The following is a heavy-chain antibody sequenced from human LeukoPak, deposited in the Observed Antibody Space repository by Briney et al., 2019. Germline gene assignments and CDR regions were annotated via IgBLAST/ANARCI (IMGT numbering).Heavy chain of an antibody. CDR1: GYTFSTYA. D-gene: IGHD1-26*01. Sequence: GGSLRLSCAASGYTFSTYAMSWVRQAPGRGLVWVSTITGSGAKTYYADSVKGRFTISRDNSKNTLYLQMNSLRAEDTAVYYCAKDTFPLGATTWAFDIWGQGTMVTVSS. CDR2: ITGSGAKT. CDR3: AKDTFPLGATTWAFDI. J-gene: IGHJ3*02. V-gene: IGHV3-23*01.